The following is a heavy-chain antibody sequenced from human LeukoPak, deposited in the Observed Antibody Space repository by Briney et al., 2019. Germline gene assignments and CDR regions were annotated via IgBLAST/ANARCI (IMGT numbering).Heavy chain of an antibody. CDR1: GFTFSTYA. J-gene: IGHJ4*02. V-gene: IGHV3-30*04. CDR2: VSNDGRNK. CDR3: ARDPMADFDY. D-gene: IGHD2-8*01. Sequence: GRSLRLSCAASGFTFSTYAMHWVRQAPGKGLGWVAVVSNDGRNKIYADSVKGRFTISRDNSKNTLFLQMNSLRTEDTAVYYCARDPMADFDYWGQGTLVTVSS.